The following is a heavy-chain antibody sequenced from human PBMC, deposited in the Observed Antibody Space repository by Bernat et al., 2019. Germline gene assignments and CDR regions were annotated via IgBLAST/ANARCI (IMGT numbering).Heavy chain of an antibody. D-gene: IGHD3-3*01. V-gene: IGHV4-39*01. CDR2: IYYSGST. CDR1: GGSISSSSYY. J-gene: IGHJ4*02. Sequence: QLQLQESGPGLVKPSETLSLTCTVSGGSISSSSYYCGWIRQPPGKGLEWIGSIYYSGSTYYNPSLKSRVTISVDTSKNQFSLKLSSVTAADTAVYYCARYGITIFGVVSPFDYWGQGTLVTVSS. CDR3: ARYGITIFGVVSPFDY.